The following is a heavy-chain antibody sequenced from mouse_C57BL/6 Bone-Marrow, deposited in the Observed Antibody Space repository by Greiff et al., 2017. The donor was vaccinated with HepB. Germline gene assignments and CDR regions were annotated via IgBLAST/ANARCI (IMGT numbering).Heavy chain of an antibody. J-gene: IGHJ3*01. D-gene: IGHD3-2*02. CDR1: GFTFSDYY. CDR2: ISNGGGST. Sequence: EVKLMESGGGLVQPGGSLKLSCAASGFTFSDYYMYWVRQTPEKRLEWVAYISNGGGSTYYPDTVKGRFTISRDNAKNTLYLQMSRLKSEDTAMYYCARHQGSRQLRPPWFAYWGQGTLVTVSA. CDR3: ARHQGSRQLRPPWFAY. V-gene: IGHV5-12*01.